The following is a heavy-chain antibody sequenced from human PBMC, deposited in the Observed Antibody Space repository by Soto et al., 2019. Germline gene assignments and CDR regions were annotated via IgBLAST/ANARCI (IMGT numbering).Heavy chain of an antibody. J-gene: IGHJ6*02. Sequence: ASVKVACKASGYTLTSYAVRWVRQAPGQRLEWMGWINAGNGNTKYSQKFQGRVTITRDTSASTAYMELSSLRSEDTAVYYCARSGGYYYYGMDVWGQGTTVTVS. CDR1: GYTLTSYA. CDR2: INAGNGNT. D-gene: IGHD1-1*01. V-gene: IGHV1-3*01. CDR3: ARSGGYYYYGMDV.